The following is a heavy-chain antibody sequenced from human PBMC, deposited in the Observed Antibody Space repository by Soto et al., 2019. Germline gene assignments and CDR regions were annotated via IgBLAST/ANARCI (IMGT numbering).Heavy chain of an antibody. CDR2: ISAYNGNT. D-gene: IGHD1-26*01. V-gene: IGHV1-18*01. Sequence: ASVKVSCKASGYTFTSYGISWVRQAPGQGLEWMGWISAYNGNTNYAQKLQGRVTMTTDTSTSTAYMELRSLRSDDTAVYYCARDGADGYYYYYGMDVWGQGTTVTVSS. J-gene: IGHJ6*02. CDR1: GYTFTSYG. CDR3: ARDGADGYYYYYGMDV.